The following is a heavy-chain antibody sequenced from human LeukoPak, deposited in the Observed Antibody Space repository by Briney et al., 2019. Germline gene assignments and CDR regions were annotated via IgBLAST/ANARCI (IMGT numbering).Heavy chain of an antibody. CDR3: AREVSGLKRFDP. D-gene: IGHD5/OR15-5a*01. V-gene: IGHV1-3*04. J-gene: IGHJ5*02. Sequence: GASVKVSCKASGYSFINYTIHWVRQAPGHRLEWMGWINTCNHHTRYAQKFQGRVTFTRDTSASTACMGLNSLTSEDTAVYYCAREVSGLKRFDPWGQGTLVTVS. CDR2: INTCNHHT. CDR1: GYSFINYT.